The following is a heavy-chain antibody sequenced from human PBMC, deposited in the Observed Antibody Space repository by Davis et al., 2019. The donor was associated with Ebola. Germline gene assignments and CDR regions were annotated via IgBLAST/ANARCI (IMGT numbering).Heavy chain of an antibody. V-gene: IGHV3-74*01. J-gene: IGHJ4*02. D-gene: IGHD5-18*01. CDR3: ARGYSYGFDY. Sequence: GSLRLSCAASGFTFSNAWMSWVRQAPGKGLVWVSRINSDGSSTSYADSVKGRFTISRDNAKNTLYLQMNSLRAEDTAVYYCARGYSYGFDYWGQGTLVTVSS. CDR1: GFTFSNAW. CDR2: INSDGSST.